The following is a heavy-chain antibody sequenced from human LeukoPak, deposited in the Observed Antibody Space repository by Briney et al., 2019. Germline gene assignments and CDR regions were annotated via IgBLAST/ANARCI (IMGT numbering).Heavy chain of an antibody. Sequence: GGSLRLSCAASGFILDNYWMSWVCPAPEKGLEWVANIKQDESAKYYVDSVKGRFTISRDNAKNTLYLQMDGLRADDTAVYYCARLQWPQLRAFDIWGQGTMVTVSS. J-gene: IGHJ3*02. D-gene: IGHD5-24*01. CDR2: IKQDESAK. CDR1: GFILDNYW. CDR3: ARLQWPQLRAFDI. V-gene: IGHV3-7*01.